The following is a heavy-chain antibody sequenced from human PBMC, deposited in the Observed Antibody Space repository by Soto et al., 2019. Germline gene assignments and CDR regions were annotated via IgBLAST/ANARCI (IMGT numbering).Heavy chain of an antibody. CDR2: ISAYNGNT. CDR1: GYTFTSYG. Sequence: ASVKVSCKASGYTFTSYGISWVRQAPGQGLEWMGWISAYNGNTNYAQKLQGRVTMTTDTSTSTAYMELRSLRSDDTAVYYCAREGRGYCTNGVCREGYFDYWGQGTLVTVSS. D-gene: IGHD2-8*01. J-gene: IGHJ4*02. CDR3: AREGRGYCTNGVCREGYFDY. V-gene: IGHV1-18*01.